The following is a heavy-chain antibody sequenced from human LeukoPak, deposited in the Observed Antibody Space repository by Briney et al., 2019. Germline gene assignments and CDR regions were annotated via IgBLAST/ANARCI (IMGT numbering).Heavy chain of an antibody. J-gene: IGHJ4*02. CDR1: GYTFTSYG. D-gene: IGHD6-19*01. Sequence: ASVKVSCKASGYTFTSYGISWVRQAPGQGLEWMGGITPIFGTAKYAQKVQGRVTMSTDESTSTAYMELSSLRSEDTAVYYCARDRAVAGDYWGQGTLVTVSS. V-gene: IGHV1-69*05. CDR2: ITPIFGTA. CDR3: ARDRAVAGDY.